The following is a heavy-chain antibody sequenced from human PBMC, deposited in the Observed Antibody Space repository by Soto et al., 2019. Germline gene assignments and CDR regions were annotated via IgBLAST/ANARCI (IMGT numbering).Heavy chain of an antibody. CDR1: GGSIRGSH. D-gene: IGHD3-16*02. CDR2: IYASGTT. V-gene: IGHV4-4*07. J-gene: IGHJ5*02. CDR3: VKNYRSDGPGWFDP. Sequence: SETLSLTCIVSGGSIRGSHWSWIRQSAAKGLEWIGRIYASGTTNYNPSLKTRVTMSVDASKTQFSLDLKSVTAADAAVYYCVKNYRSDGPGWFDPWGQGILVTVSS.